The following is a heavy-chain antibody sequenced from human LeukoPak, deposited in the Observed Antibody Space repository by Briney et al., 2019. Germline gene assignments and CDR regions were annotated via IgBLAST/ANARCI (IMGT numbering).Heavy chain of an antibody. CDR1: GFTFDDYG. CDR2: ISWNSGNK. D-gene: IGHD5-24*01. J-gene: IGHJ6*02. CDR3: AKDLRDGYSGGYGMDV. Sequence: AGGSLRFSCAASGFTFDDYGMHWVRHAPGKGLEWVSGISWNSGNKGYADHVKGRFTISRANAKNSLYLQMNSLRAEDTALYYCAKDLRDGYSGGYGMDVWGQGTTVTVSS. V-gene: IGHV3-9*01.